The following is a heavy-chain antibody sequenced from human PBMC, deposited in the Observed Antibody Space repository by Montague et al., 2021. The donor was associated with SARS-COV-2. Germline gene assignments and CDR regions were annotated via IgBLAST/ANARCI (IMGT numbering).Heavy chain of an antibody. CDR2: INDSGST. V-gene: IGHV4-34*01. CDR1: GTSFSGYY. D-gene: IGHD3-22*01. CDR3: ARSLFYYDPRGYPSGGRWFDP. J-gene: IGHJ5*02. Sequence: SETLSLTCAVHGTSFSGYYWYWIRQPPGRGLEWIGEINDSGSTDYNPSLKSRVIMSVDTSKNQFSLRLTSLTAADTAMYYCARSLFYYDPRGYPSGGRWFDPWGQGTLVIVSS.